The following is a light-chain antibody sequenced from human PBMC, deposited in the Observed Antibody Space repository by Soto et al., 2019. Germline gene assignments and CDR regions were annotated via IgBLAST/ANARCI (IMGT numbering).Light chain of an antibody. V-gene: IGKV3-15*01. CDR3: QQYNNWTHT. J-gene: IGKJ2*01. CDR2: GVS. Sequence: EIVMTQSPATLSVSPGERATLSCRASQSVSSKLAWFQQKPGQAPSLLIYGVSTRATGVPVRFSGSGSGTEFTLTTNSLQSEDFAVYYCQQYNNWTHTFGQGTKVDIX. CDR1: QSVSSK.